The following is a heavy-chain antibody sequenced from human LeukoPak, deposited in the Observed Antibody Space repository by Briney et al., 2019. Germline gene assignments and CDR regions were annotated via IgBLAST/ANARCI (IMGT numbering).Heavy chain of an antibody. D-gene: IGHD6-19*01. V-gene: IGHV1-69*04. CDR3: ARCPMYSSGWYSDY. CDR2: IIPILGIA. Sequence: SVKVSCKASGGTFSSYAISWVRQAPGQGLEWMGRIIPILGIANYAQKFQGRVTITADKSTSTAYMELNSLRSEDTAVYYCARCPMYSSGWYSDYWGQGTLVTVSS. J-gene: IGHJ4*02. CDR1: GGTFSSYA.